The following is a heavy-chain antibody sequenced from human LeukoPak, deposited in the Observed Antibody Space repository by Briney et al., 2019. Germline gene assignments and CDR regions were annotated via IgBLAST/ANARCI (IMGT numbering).Heavy chain of an antibody. CDR1: GFTFRSYG. D-gene: IGHD3-22*01. CDR3: AKVPGYDSSGYAHDY. Sequence: GGSLRLYCVASGFTFRSYGMSWVRQAPGKGLEWVSAISDSGGTTYYADSVKVRFTISRDNSKNTLYLQMNSLRAEDTAVYYCAKVPGYDSSGYAHDYWGQGTLVTVSS. J-gene: IGHJ4*02. CDR2: ISDSGGTT. V-gene: IGHV3-23*01.